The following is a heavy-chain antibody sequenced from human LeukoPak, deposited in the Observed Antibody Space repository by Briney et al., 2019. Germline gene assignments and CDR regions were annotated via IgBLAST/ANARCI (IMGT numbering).Heavy chain of an antibody. CDR3: ARHKEDSSSWSAQRYYYYGMDV. D-gene: IGHD6-13*01. CDR1: GGYISSYY. J-gene: IGHJ6*02. V-gene: IGHV4-59*08. Sequence: SETLSLTCTVSGGYISSYYWSWIRRPPGKGLEWIGYIYYSGSTNYNPSLKSRVTISVDTSKNQFSLKLSSVTAADTAVYYCARHKEDSSSWSAQRYYYYGMDVWGQGTTVTVSS. CDR2: IYYSGST.